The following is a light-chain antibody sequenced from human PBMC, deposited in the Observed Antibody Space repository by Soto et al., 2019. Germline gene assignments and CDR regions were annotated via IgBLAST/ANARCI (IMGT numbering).Light chain of an antibody. CDR2: GAS. Sequence: EIGLTQSPGTLSLSPGERATLSCRASQSVSSSYLAWYQQKPGQAPRLLIYGASSRATGIPDRFSGSGSGTDFTITISRLEPADFAVYYWQQYGNSLLFTFGPGTKVDIK. V-gene: IGKV3-20*01. CDR1: QSVSSSY. CDR3: QQYGNSLLFT. J-gene: IGKJ3*01.